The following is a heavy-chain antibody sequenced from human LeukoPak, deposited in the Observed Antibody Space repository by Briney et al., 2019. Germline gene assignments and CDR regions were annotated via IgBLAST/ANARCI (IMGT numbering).Heavy chain of an antibody. J-gene: IGHJ4*02. CDR3: ARRRGYSYGPILYFDY. CDR1: GFTFSSYE. D-gene: IGHD5-18*01. Sequence: PGGSLRLSCAASGFTFSSYEMNWVRQAPGKGLEWVANIKQDGSEKYYVDSVKGRFTISRDNAKNSLYLQMNSLRAEDTAVYYCARRRGYSYGPILYFDYWGQGTLVTVSS. CDR2: IKQDGSEK. V-gene: IGHV3-7*01.